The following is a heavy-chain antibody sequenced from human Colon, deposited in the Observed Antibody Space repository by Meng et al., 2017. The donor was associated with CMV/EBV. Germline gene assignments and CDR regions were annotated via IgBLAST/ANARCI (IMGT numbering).Heavy chain of an antibody. Sequence: QLVEXXXGLVQPGXSLRLSCVASGFTFSPYWSWIRQHPGKGLEWIGYIYYSGSTYYNPSLKSRVTISVDTSKNQFSLKLSSVTAADTAVYYCARGPSRWLQFSFDYWGQGTLVTVSS. CDR2: IYYSGST. V-gene: IGHV4-31*02. CDR1: GFTFSPY. D-gene: IGHD5-24*01. J-gene: IGHJ4*02. CDR3: ARGPSRWLQFSFDY.